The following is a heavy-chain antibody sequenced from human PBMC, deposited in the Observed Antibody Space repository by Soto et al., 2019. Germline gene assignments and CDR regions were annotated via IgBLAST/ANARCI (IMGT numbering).Heavy chain of an antibody. CDR2: IYYSGST. D-gene: IGHD5-12*01. CDR1: GGSLSSSSYY. V-gene: IGHV4-39*01. J-gene: IGHJ4*02. CDR3: ARQSSGYDRGAFDY. Sequence: QLQLQESGPGLVKPSETLSLTCTVSGGSLSSSSYYWGWIRQPPGKGLEWIGSIYYSGSTYYNPFLRSRVNMSVDTSKNQFSLTLSSVTAADTAVYYGARQSSGYDRGAFDYWGQGTLVTVSS.